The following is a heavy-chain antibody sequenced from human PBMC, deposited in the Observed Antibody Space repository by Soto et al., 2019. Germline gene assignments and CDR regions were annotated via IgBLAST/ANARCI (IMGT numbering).Heavy chain of an antibody. CDR3: VRGLIYSYSSGYNNWFDS. V-gene: IGHV3-48*02. CDR2: VSSSSSTI. Sequence: EVQLVESGGGLVQPGGSLRLSCAASGFSFSAYTMNWVRRAPGKGLQWVSYVSSSSSTIYYADSVKGRFTISRDNAKNSLYLQMNSLRDEDTAVYYCVRGLIYSYSSGYNNWFDSWGQGTLVTVSS. CDR1: GFSFSAYT. D-gene: IGHD3-22*01. J-gene: IGHJ5*01.